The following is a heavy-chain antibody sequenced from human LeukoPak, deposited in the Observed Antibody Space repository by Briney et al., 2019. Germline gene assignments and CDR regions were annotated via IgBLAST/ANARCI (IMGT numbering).Heavy chain of an antibody. CDR1: GYTFTSYD. CDR3: ARGHYDFWSGYTLFDY. V-gene: IGHV1-8*01. D-gene: IGHD3-3*01. CDR2: MNPNSGNT. J-gene: IGHJ4*02. Sequence: GASVKVSCKASGYTFTSYDINWVRQATGQGLEWMGWMNPNSGNTGYAQKFQGRVTMTRNTSISTAYMELSSLRSEDTAVYYCARGHYDFWSGYTLFDYWGQGTLVTVS.